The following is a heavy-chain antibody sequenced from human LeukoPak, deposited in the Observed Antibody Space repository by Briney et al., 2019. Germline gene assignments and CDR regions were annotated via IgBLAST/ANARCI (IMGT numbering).Heavy chain of an antibody. CDR3: AKDGHVTYHYFHMDV. CDR2: ISASDGAT. CDR1: GFTFSSHA. Sequence: GGSLRLSCAVSGFTFSSHAMSWVRQAPGKGLEWLSCISASDGATWYADSVKGRFTISRDNSKSTLYLQMNDLRAEDTAIYYCAKDGHVTYHYFHMDVWGKGTTVIVSS. D-gene: IGHD3-10*02. V-gene: IGHV3-23*01. J-gene: IGHJ6*03.